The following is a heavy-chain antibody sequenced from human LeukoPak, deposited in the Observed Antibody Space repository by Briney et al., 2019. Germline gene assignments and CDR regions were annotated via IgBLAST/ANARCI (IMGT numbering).Heavy chain of an antibody. CDR3: ARTDNWKLGWGYYYGMDV. CDR2: ISAYNGNT. CDR1: GYTITSYG. Sequence: APVKVSCTASGYTITSYGISWVRQAPGQGLEWMGWISAYNGNTNYAQKLQGRVTMTTDTSTSTAYMELRSLRSDDTAVYYCARTDNWKLGWGYYYGMDVWGKGTTVTVSS. D-gene: IGHD1-1*01. J-gene: IGHJ6*04. V-gene: IGHV1-18*04.